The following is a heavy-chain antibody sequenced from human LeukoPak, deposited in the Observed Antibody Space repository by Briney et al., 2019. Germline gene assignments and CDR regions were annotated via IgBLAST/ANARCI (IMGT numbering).Heavy chain of an antibody. V-gene: IGHV4-39*01. CDR3: ARHTASGSYLGYFDS. CDR1: GDSISSSSYY. D-gene: IGHD1-26*01. Sequence: SEALSVTCTVAGDSISSSSYYWGWVRQPPGKGLEWIGSIYYSVSTYYNPSLKARVIISVDTSKTHFSRNRSAVTPAEPAVIHCARHTASGSYLGYFDSWGQGTLVTASS. CDR2: IYYSVST. J-gene: IGHJ4*02.